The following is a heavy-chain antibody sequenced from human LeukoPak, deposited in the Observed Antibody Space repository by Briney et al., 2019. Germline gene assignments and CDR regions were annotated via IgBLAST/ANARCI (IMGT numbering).Heavy chain of an antibody. CDR1: GFTVSSNY. D-gene: IGHD4-17*01. CDR3: ARGAPTVTPTPFDY. Sequence: PAGSLRLSCAASGFTVSSNYMSWVRQAPGKGLEWVSVIYSGGSTYYADSVKGRFTISRDNSKNTLYLQMNSLRAEDTAVYYCARGAPTVTPTPFDYWGQGTLFTVSS. V-gene: IGHV3-66*02. J-gene: IGHJ4*02. CDR2: IYSGGST.